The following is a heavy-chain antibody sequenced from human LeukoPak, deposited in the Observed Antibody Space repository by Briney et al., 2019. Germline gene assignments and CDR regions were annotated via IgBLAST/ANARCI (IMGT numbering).Heavy chain of an antibody. CDR2: IYYSGST. J-gene: IGHJ4*02. CDR3: ARVTGYDYVWGSYRKAGGFDY. V-gene: IGHV4-39*07. Sequence: PSETLSLTCTVSGGSISSSSYYWGWIRQPPGKGLEWIGSIYYSGSTYYNPSLKSRVTISVDTSKNQFSLKLSSVTAADTAVYYCARVTGYDYVWGSYRKAGGFDYWGQGTLVTVSS. D-gene: IGHD3-16*02. CDR1: GGSISSSSYY.